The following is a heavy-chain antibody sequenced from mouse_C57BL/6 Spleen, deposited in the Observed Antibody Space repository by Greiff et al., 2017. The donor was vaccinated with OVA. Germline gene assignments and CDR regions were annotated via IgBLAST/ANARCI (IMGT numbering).Heavy chain of an antibody. Sequence: EVHLVESGPELVKPGDSVKISCKASGYSFTGYFMNWVMQSHGKSLEWIGRINPYNGDTFYNQKFKGKATLTVDKSSSTAHMELRSLTSEDSAVYYCARGDSTFYAMDYWGQGTSVTVSS. CDR2: INPYNGDT. J-gene: IGHJ4*01. CDR1: GYSFTGYF. V-gene: IGHV1-20*01. D-gene: IGHD5-5*01. CDR3: ARGDSTFYAMDY.